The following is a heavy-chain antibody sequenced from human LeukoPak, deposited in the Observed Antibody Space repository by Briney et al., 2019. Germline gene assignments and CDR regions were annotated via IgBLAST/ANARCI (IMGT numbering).Heavy chain of an antibody. D-gene: IGHD3-3*01. Sequence: PSGTLSLTCAVSGGSISSSDWWSWVRQAPGKGLERVSSISSSSTYIYYADSVKGRFVISRDSANNSVYLQMNSLRAEDTAVYYCSRDGIFTGWGQGTLVTVSS. CDR1: GGSISSSDW. V-gene: IGHV3-21*01. CDR2: ISSSSTYI. J-gene: IGHJ4*02. CDR3: SRDGIFTG.